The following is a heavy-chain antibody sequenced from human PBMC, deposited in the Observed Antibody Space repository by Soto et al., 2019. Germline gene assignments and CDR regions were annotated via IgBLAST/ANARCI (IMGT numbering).Heavy chain of an antibody. Sequence: QVQLVQSGAEVKKPGSSVKISCKASGGTFRTNAFSWVRQAPGQGLEWMGGIIPIFPTPDYGQKFHGRVTITADESTTTTDMELSSLRSDDTATYYCARDKDRPQLGGNYYYIMDVWGQGTTVTVSS. D-gene: IGHD3-3*02. CDR2: IIPIFPTP. V-gene: IGHV1-69*12. J-gene: IGHJ6*02. CDR1: GGTFRTNA. CDR3: ARDKDRPQLGGNYYYIMDV.